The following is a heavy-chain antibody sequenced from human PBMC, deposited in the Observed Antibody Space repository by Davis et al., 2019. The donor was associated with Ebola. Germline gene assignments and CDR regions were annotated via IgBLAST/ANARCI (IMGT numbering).Heavy chain of an antibody. CDR1: GYTFTSYD. J-gene: IGHJ4*02. CDR2: MNPNSGNT. Sequence: ASVKVSCKASGYTFTSYDINWVRQATGQGLEWMGWMNPNSGNTGYAQKFQDRVTMTRNTSISTAYMELSSLRSEDTAVYYCARRIGHSYGKGDYWGQGTLVTVSS. V-gene: IGHV1-8*01. CDR3: ARRIGHSYGKGDY. D-gene: IGHD5-18*01.